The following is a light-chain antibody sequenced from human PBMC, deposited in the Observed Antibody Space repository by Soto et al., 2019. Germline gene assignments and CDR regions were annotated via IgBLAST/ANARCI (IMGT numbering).Light chain of an antibody. CDR2: EVS. J-gene: IGLJ1*01. CDR1: SSDVGGYNY. CDR3: SSYTSSSPYV. Sequence: QSALTQPASVSGSPGQSITISCTGTSSDVGGYNYVSWYQQHPGKAPNLMIYEVSNRPSGVSNRFSGSKSGNTASLTISGLQSEDEADYYCSSYTSSSPYVFGTGTRSPS. V-gene: IGLV2-14*01.